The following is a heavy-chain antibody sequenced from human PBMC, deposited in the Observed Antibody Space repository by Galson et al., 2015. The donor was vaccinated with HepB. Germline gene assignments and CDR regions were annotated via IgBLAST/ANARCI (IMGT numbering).Heavy chain of an antibody. CDR3: AKDVVVVPAASRWFDP. D-gene: IGHD2-2*01. CDR2: ISYDGSNR. CDR1: GFTFSSYG. J-gene: IGHJ5*02. V-gene: IGHV3-30*18. Sequence: SLRLSCAASGFTFSSYGMHWVLQAPGKGLEWVAVISYDGSNRFYADSVKGRFTISRDNSKNTLYLQMNSLRSEDTAVYYCAKDVVVVPAASRWFDPWGQGTLVTVSS.